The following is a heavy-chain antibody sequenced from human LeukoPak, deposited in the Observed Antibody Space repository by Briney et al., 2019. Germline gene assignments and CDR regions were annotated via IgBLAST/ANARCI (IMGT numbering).Heavy chain of an antibody. V-gene: IGHV3-13*01. CDR3: ARSTYYYGSGSYPILGYGMDV. Sequence: PGGSLRLSCAASGFTFSSYDMHWVRQATGKGLEWVSAIGTAGDTYYPGSVKGRFTISRENAKNSLYLQMNSLRAGDTAVYYCARSTYYYGSGSYPILGYGMDVWGQGTTVTVSS. CDR1: GFTFSSYD. J-gene: IGHJ6*02. CDR2: IGTAGDT. D-gene: IGHD3-10*01.